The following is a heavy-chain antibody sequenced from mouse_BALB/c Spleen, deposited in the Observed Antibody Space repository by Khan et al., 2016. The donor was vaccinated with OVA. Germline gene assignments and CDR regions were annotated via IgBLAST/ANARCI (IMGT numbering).Heavy chain of an antibody. V-gene: IGHV3-2*02. CDR1: GYSITSDYA. CDR2: ITYSGST. CDR3: AMGRTY. D-gene: IGHD4-1*01. J-gene: IGHJ3*01. Sequence: QLEESGPGLVKPSQSLSLTCTVTGYSITSDYAWNWIRQFPGNKLEWMGHITYSGSTSYNPSLKSRISITRDTSKNQFFLQLNFVTTEYTATYFCAMGRTYWGQGTLVTVSA.